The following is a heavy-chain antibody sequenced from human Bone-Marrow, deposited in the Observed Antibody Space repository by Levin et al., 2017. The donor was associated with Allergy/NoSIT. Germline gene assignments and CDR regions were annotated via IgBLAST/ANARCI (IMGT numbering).Heavy chain of an antibody. Sequence: ASVKVSCKASGYTFTGYYMHWVRQAPGQGLEWMGWINPNSGGTNYAQKFQGRVTMTRDTSISTAYMELSRLRSDDTAVYYCARRDCSSTSCPAQYYCDYWGQGTLVTVSA. V-gene: IGHV1-2*02. J-gene: IGHJ4*02. CDR1: GYTFTGYY. D-gene: IGHD2-2*01. CDR2: INPNSGGT. CDR3: ARRDCSSTSCPAQYYCDY.